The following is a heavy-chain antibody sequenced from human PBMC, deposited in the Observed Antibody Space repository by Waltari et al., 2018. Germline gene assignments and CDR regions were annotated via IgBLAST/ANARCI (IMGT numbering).Heavy chain of an antibody. Sequence: QVQLVQSGAEVKKPGASVKVSCKASGGTFSSYAISWVRQAPGQGLEWMGGIIPILGIANYAQKFQGRVTITADKSTSTAYMELSSLRSEDTAVYYCARGVVDTAMVTPFDYWGQGTLVTVSS. V-gene: IGHV1-69*10. CDR2: IIPILGIA. J-gene: IGHJ4*02. CDR3: ARGVVDTAMVTPFDY. D-gene: IGHD5-18*01. CDR1: GGTFSSYA.